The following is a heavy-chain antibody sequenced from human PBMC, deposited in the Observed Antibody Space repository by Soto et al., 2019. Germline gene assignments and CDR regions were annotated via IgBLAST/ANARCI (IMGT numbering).Heavy chain of an antibody. V-gene: IGHV4-4*02. D-gene: IGHD3-10*01. CDR2: SHHTGPT. CDR3: ATSRGAIIHLHAFDF. CDR1: GASISTSRG. Sequence: QVRLQESGPGLVKPSGTLSLTCAVSGASISTSRGWSWVRQPPGKGLEGLGESHHTGPTYYSPSPRSRAPIWVDKSTNQFPRRLPSMPAADTALYSCATSRGAIIHLHAFDFGGQETLFPSPQ. J-gene: IGHJ4*02.